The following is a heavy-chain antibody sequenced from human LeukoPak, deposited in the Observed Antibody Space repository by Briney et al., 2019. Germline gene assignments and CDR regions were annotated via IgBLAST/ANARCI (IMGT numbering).Heavy chain of an antibody. J-gene: IGHJ3*02. Sequence: ASVKVSCKASGYTFTGYYMHWVRQAPGQGLERMGWINPNSGGTKYAQKFQGRVTMTRDTSISTAYMELSRLRSDDTAVYYCAREVSAGAFDIWGQGTMVTVSS. CDR2: INPNSGGT. CDR3: AREVSAGAFDI. D-gene: IGHD6-25*01. V-gene: IGHV1-2*02. CDR1: GYTFTGYY.